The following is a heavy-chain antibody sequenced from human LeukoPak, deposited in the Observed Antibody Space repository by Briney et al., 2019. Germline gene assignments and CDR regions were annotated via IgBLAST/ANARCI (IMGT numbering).Heavy chain of an antibody. J-gene: IGHJ4*02. D-gene: IGHD6-19*01. CDR2: ISPSGGST. CDR1: GFTFSSHS. V-gene: IGHV3-23*01. CDR3: SAQPEALAGGLHY. Sequence: GGSLRLSCAVFGFTFSSHSMTWVRQAPGKGLDWVSTISPSGGSTFYADSVKGRFAVSRDNSRNTLYLQMNTLRAEDTAVYYCSAQPEALAGGLHYWGQGALVTVSS.